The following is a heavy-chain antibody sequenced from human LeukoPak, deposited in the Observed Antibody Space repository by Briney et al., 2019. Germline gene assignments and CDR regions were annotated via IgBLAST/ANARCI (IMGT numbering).Heavy chain of an antibody. CDR3: ASLDSSGYYYLFDY. J-gene: IGHJ4*02. CDR1: GGSISSYY. D-gene: IGHD3-22*01. Sequence: SETLSLTCTVSGGSISSYYWSWIRQPPGKGLEWIGSIYYSGSTYYNPSLKSRVTISVDTSKNQFSLKLSSVTAADTAVYYCASLDSSGYYYLFDYWGQGTLVTVSS. CDR2: IYYSGST. V-gene: IGHV4-59*05.